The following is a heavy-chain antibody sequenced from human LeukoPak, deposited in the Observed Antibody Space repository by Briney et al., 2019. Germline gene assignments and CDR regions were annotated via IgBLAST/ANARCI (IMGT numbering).Heavy chain of an antibody. J-gene: IGHJ4*02. D-gene: IGHD1-26*01. CDR1: GGSFSGYY. Sequence: PSETLSLTCAVYGGSFSGYYWSWIRQPPGKGLDWIGEINHSGSTNYNPSLKSRVTISVDTSKNQFSLKLSSVTAADTAVYYCARGSGSYGYWGQGTLVTVSS. CDR3: ARGSGSYGY. V-gene: IGHV4-34*01. CDR2: INHSGST.